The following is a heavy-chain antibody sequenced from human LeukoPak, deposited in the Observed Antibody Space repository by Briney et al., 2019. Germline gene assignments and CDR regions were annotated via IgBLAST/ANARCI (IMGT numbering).Heavy chain of an antibody. J-gene: IGHJ4*02. D-gene: IGHD3-22*01. Sequence: SETLSLTCAVYGGSISSSNWWSWVRQPPGKGLEWIGEIYHSGSTNYNPSLKSRVTISVDKSKNQFSLKLSSVTAADTAVYYCARDHYYDSSGYFYWGQGTLVTVSS. CDR1: GGSISSSNW. V-gene: IGHV4-4*02. CDR2: IYHSGST. CDR3: ARDHYYDSSGYFY.